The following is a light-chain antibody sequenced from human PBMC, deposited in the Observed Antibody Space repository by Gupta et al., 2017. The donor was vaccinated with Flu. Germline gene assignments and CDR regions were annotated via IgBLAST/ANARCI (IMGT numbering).Light chain of an antibody. CDR1: ALPKKF. Sequence: GQTARITCSGDALPKKFAYWYQQKSGQAPVLVIYEDYQRPSGIPERFAGSSSGTRATLTISGAQVEDEANSYCDSADSTGYHWVFGGGTKLTVL. CDR2: EDY. V-gene: IGLV3-10*01. J-gene: IGLJ3*02. CDR3: DSADSTGYHWV.